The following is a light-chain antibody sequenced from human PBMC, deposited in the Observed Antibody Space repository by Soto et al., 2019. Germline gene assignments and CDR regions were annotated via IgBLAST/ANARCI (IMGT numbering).Light chain of an antibody. CDR3: QQYNNWPRT. V-gene: IGKV3-15*01. CDR1: QSVSSN. CDR2: GAS. J-gene: IGKJ1*01. Sequence: EIVMTQSPATLSVSPGERATLSCRASQSVSSNLAWYQQKPGQAPRLLIYGASTSATGIPARFSGSGSGTEFTLTISSLQSEDFAVYYGQQYNNWPRTFGQGTKVDIK.